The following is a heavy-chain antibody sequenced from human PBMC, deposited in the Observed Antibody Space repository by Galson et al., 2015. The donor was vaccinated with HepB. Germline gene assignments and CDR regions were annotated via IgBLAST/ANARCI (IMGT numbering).Heavy chain of an antibody. D-gene: IGHD4-17*01. CDR2: ISSDGSNA. CDR3: AKDISVTTGNFDY. Sequence: SLRLSCAASGFTFNNYGMHWVRQAPGKGLEWVAVISSDGSNAYYADSVQGRFTISRDNSRNTLYLQMNSLRAEDTAVYHCAKDISVTTGNFDYWGQGNLVTVSS. CDR1: GFTFNNYG. V-gene: IGHV3-30*18. J-gene: IGHJ4*02.